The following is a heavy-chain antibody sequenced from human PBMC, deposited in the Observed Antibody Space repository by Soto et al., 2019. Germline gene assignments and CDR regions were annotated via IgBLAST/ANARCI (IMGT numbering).Heavy chain of an antibody. J-gene: IGHJ4*02. D-gene: IGHD4-17*01. Sequence: SVKVSCKASGFSFTSSAMQWVRQARGQRLEWIGWIVVGGGNTNYAQKFQERVTITRDMSTSTAYMELSSLRSEDTAVYYCAATDDYGDPFLFDYWGQGTLVTVSS. CDR1: GFSFTSSA. CDR3: AATDDYGDPFLFDY. V-gene: IGHV1-58*02. CDR2: IVVGGGNT.